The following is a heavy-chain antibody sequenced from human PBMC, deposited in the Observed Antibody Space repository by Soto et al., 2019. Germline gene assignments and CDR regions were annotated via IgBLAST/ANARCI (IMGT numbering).Heavy chain of an antibody. CDR1: GYTFPSYD. CDR2: MIPISGIA. Sequence: SVKVSCKASGYTFPSYDINWVRQATGQGLEWMGRMIPISGIANYAQKFQGRVTITTDKSTSTAYMELSSLRSEDTAVYYCARAIAVAGTYYYYGMDVWGQGTTVNVSS. CDR3: ARAIAVAGTYYYYGMDV. D-gene: IGHD6-19*01. V-gene: IGHV1-69*04. J-gene: IGHJ6*02.